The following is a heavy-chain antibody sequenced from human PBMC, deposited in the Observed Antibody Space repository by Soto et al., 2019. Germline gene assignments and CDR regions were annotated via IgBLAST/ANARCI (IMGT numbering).Heavy chain of an antibody. Sequence: GGSLRLSCAASGFTFSSYAMSWVRQAPGKGLEWVSAISGSGGSTYYADSVKGRFTISRDNSKNTLYLQMNSLRAEDTAVYYCAKDLITMVRGVIIGVWDYWGQGTLVTVSS. D-gene: IGHD3-10*01. V-gene: IGHV3-23*01. CDR1: GFTFSSYA. CDR3: AKDLITMVRGVIIGVWDY. J-gene: IGHJ4*02. CDR2: ISGSGGST.